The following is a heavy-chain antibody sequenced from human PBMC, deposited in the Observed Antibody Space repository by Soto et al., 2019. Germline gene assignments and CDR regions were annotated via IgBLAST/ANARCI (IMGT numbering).Heavy chain of an antibody. CDR3: AIVSTQASWDFDY. Sequence: SETLAITCTVYGGSISSSSYYWGWIRQPPGKGLEWIGSIYYSGSTYYNPSLKSRVTISVEKSKNQFSLKLSSVTAADTAVYYFAIVSTQASWDFDYSCQAPLLT. CDR2: IYYSGST. V-gene: IGHV4-39*07. J-gene: IGHJ4*02. D-gene: IGHD1-1*01. CDR1: GGSISSSSYY.